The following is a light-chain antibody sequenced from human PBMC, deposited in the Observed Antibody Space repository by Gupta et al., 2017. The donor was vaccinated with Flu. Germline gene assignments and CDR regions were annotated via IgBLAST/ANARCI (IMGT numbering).Light chain of an antibody. CDR1: SSDVGGYYY. J-gene: IGLJ1*01. CDR3: SSYAGTNNEV. V-gene: IGLV2-8*01. Sequence: QSALTPPPSASGSPGQSVTISCTGTSSDVGGYYYVSWYQQHPGKAPKLMIYVVTRRPSGVPERFSGSKSGNTASLTVSGLQAEDEADYYCSSYAGTNNEVFGTGTKVTGL. CDR2: VVT.